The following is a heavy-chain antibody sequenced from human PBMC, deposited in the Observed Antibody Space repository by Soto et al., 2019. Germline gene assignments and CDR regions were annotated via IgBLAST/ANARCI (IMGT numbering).Heavy chain of an antibody. Sequence: SETLSLTCTVSGGSIRSYYWTWIRQPPGKGLEWIGYIYYSGSTSYNPSLKSRVTISVDTSKNQFSLKLSSVTAAGTAVYYCARSLMTTVVTPDYWGQGTLVTVSS. V-gene: IGHV4-59*08. CDR1: GGSIRSYY. CDR2: IYYSGST. J-gene: IGHJ4*02. CDR3: ARSLMTTVVTPDY. D-gene: IGHD4-17*01.